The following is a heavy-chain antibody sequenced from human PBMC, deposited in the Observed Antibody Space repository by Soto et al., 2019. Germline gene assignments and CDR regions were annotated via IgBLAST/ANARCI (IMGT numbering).Heavy chain of an antibody. CDR3: AKDSGSGDNSSGFPRYFDY. CDR1: GFTFDDYA. Sequence: PGGSLRLSCAASGFTFDDYARHWVRQAPGKGLEWVSGISWNSGSIGYADSVKGRFTISRDNAKNSLYLQMNSLRAEDTALYYCAKDSGSGDNSSGFPRYFDYWGQGTLVTVSS. J-gene: IGHJ4*02. V-gene: IGHV3-9*01. CDR2: ISWNSGSI. D-gene: IGHD6-19*01.